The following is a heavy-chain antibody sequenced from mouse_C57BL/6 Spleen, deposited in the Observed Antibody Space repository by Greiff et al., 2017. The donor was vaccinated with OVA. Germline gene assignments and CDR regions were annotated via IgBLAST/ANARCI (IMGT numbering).Heavy chain of an antibody. CDR2: IRSKSSNYAT. CDR1: GFTFNTYA. V-gene: IGHV10-3*01. Sequence: DVQLQESGGGLVQPKGSLKLSCAASGFTFNTYAMHWVRQAPGKGLEWVARIRSKSSNYATYYADSVKDRFTISRDDSQSMLYLQMNNLKTEDTAMYYCVRDHYYGSSGYFDYWGQGTTLTVSS. J-gene: IGHJ2*01. D-gene: IGHD1-1*01. CDR3: VRDHYYGSSGYFDY.